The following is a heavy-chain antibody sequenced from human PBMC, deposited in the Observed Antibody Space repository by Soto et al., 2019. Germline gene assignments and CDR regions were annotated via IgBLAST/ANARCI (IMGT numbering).Heavy chain of an antibody. D-gene: IGHD1-1*01. V-gene: IGHV3-21*01. CDR2: ISSSSGSYI. CDR3: VRGWATPDY. J-gene: IGHJ4*02. CDR1: GFTFSSYN. Sequence: GGSLRLSCAASGFTFSSYNMIWVRQAPGKGLEWVSSISSSSGSYIYYADSVKGRFTISRDNAKNSLYLQMNSLRAEDTAVYYCVRGWATPDYWGQGTLVTVS.